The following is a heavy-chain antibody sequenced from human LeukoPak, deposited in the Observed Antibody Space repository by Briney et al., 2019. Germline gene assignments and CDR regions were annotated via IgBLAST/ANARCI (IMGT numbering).Heavy chain of an antibody. V-gene: IGHV3-30*04. J-gene: IGHJ3*02. Sequence: PGGSLRLSCAASGFTFSSYAMHWVRQAPGKGLEWVAVISYDGSNKYYADSVKGRFTISRDNSKNTLYLQMNSLGAEDTAVYYCARVGIAVAGNGGAFDIWGQGTMVTVSS. CDR1: GFTFSSYA. CDR2: ISYDGSNK. D-gene: IGHD6-19*01. CDR3: ARVGIAVAGNGGAFDI.